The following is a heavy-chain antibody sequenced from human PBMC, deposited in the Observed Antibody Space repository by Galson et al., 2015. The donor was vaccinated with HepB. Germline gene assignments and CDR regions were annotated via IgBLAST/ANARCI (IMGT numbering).Heavy chain of an antibody. CDR2: IKQDGSEK. Sequence: SLRLSCAASGFTFSSYWMSWVRQAPGKGPEWVANIKQDGSEKYYVDSVKGRFTISRDNAKNSLYLQMNSLRAEDTAVYYCARGLEYSSGVFDYWGQGTLVTVSS. CDR1: GFTFSSYW. D-gene: IGHD6-19*01. V-gene: IGHV3-7*01. CDR3: ARGLEYSSGVFDY. J-gene: IGHJ4*02.